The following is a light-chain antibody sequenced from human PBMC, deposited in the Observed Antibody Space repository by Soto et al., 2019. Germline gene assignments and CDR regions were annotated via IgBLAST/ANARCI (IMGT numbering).Light chain of an antibody. CDR1: QGMSNY. V-gene: IGKV1-27*01. CDR3: QKYNSAPHT. J-gene: IGKJ2*01. CDR2: AAS. Sequence: DIQMTQSPSSLSASVGDRVTITCRASQGMSNYLAWYRQKPGKVPKLLIYAASTLQSGVPSRFSGSGSGTDFTLTISSLQPEDVATYYCQKYNSAPHTCGQGTKLEIK.